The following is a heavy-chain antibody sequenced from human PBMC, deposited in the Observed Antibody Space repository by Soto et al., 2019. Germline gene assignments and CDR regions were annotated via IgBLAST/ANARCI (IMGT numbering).Heavy chain of an antibody. CDR1: GGSISSYY. D-gene: IGHD6-6*01. J-gene: IGHJ4*02. CDR3: ARVARGYSSSWWVDY. V-gene: IGHV4-59*01. Sequence: TLSLTFPVSGGSISSYYWSWIRQPPGKGLEWIGYIYYSGSTNYNPSLKSRVTISVDTSKNQFSLKLSSVTAADTAVYYCARVARGYSSSWWVDYWGQGTLVTVSS. CDR2: IYYSGST.